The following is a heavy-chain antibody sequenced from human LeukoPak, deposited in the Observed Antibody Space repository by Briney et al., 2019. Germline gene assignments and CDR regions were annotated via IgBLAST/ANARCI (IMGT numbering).Heavy chain of an antibody. CDR2: INHSGST. CDR3: ARATLTTVTHYYYYYYGMDV. J-gene: IGHJ6*04. CDR1: GGSFSGYY. Sequence: PSETLSLTCAVYGGSFSGYYWSWIRQPPGKGLEWIGEINHSGSTNYNPSLKSRVTISVDTSKNQFSLKLSSVTAADTAVYCCARATLTTVTHYYYYYYGMDVWGKGTTVTVSS. V-gene: IGHV4-34*01. D-gene: IGHD4-17*01.